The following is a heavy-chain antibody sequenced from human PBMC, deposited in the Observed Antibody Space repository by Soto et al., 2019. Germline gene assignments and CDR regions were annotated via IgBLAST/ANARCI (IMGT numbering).Heavy chain of an antibody. Sequence: GGSLSLSCAASGFTFSSYGMHWVCQAPGKGLEWVAVILYDGSKKYYADSVKGRFTISRDNSKNTLYLQMSSLRAEDTALYYCVKDGSSGWPYFDDMDVWGQGTTATVSS. CDR1: GFTFSSYG. J-gene: IGHJ6*02. CDR3: VKDGSSGWPYFDDMDV. D-gene: IGHD6-19*01. CDR2: ILYDGSKK. V-gene: IGHV3-30*18.